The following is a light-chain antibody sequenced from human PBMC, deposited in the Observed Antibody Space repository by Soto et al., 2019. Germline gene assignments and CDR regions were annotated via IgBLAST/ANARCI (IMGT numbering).Light chain of an antibody. CDR1: QSVSSAL. Sequence: EIVLTQSPDTLSLSPGERATLSCRASQSVSSALLAWYQQKPGQAPRLIIYRASTRATGIPDRFTGSGSGTDFTLTISRLEPEDFAVYYCQQYESSPLTFGRGTKVEIK. J-gene: IGKJ4*01. CDR3: QQYESSPLT. CDR2: RAS. V-gene: IGKV3-20*01.